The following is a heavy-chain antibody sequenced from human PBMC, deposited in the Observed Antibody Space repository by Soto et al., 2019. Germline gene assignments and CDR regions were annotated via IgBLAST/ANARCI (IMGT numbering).Heavy chain of an antibody. D-gene: IGHD3-3*01. CDR3: ARDRPFWSGFQPEFDP. Sequence: SETLSLTCTVSVGSVSSGSYYWSWIRHPPGKGLEWIVYIYYSGSTNYNPSLKSRVTISVDTSKNQFSLKLSSVTAADTAVYYCARDRPFWSGFQPEFDPWGQGTLVTVSS. CDR1: VGSVSSGSYY. CDR2: IYYSGST. J-gene: IGHJ5*02. V-gene: IGHV4-61*01.